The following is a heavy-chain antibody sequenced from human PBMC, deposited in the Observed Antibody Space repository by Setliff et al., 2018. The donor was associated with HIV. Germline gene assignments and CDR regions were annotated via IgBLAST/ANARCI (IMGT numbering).Heavy chain of an antibody. CDR1: GFSFSNYW. CDR3: AKLPGGFGVLDWLLYPAYYYYGMDV. CDR2: IKQDGSEK. Sequence: PGGSLRLSCAASGFSFSNYWMSWVRQAPGKGLEWMANIKQDGSEKYYVDSVKGRFTISRDNAKNTLYLQVNSLRAEDTAVYYCAKLPGGFGVLDWLLYPAYYYYGMDVWGQGTTVTVSS. J-gene: IGHJ6*02. V-gene: IGHV3-7*02. D-gene: IGHD3-9*01.